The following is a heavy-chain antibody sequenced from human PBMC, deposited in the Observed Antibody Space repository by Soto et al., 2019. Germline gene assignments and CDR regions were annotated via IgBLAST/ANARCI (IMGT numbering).Heavy chain of an antibody. CDR1: GGSFSGYY. Sequence: SETLSLTCAVYGGSFSGYYWSWIRQPPGKGLEGIGEINHSGSTNYNPSLKSRVTISVDTSKTQSSLKPSSVTAADTAVYYCARAAGYSCGRFDPWGQGTLVTVSS. CDR2: INHSGST. D-gene: IGHD5-18*01. J-gene: IGHJ5*02. CDR3: ARAAGYSCGRFDP. V-gene: IGHV4-34*01.